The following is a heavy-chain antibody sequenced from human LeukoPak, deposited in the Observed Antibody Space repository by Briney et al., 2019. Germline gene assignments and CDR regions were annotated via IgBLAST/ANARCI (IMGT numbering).Heavy chain of an antibody. Sequence: GESLKTSCKGSGYSFTTYWIGWVRQMPGKGREYMGIIDPGDSETRYVPSFQGQVTISADKSISTAYLQWSSLRASDTAMYYCARRRYDILSGPTDAFDIWGQGTMVTVSS. CDR3: ARRRYDILSGPTDAFDI. CDR1: GYSFTTYW. D-gene: IGHD3-9*01. J-gene: IGHJ3*02. CDR2: IDPGDSET. V-gene: IGHV5-51*01.